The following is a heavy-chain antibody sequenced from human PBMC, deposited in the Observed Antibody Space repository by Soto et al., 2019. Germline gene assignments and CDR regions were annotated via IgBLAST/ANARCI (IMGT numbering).Heavy chain of an antibody. V-gene: IGHV3-33*01. CDR3: TTELNDMQAFDI. J-gene: IGHJ3*02. Sequence: QVQLVESGGGVVQPGRSLRLSCVASGFTFSTYGMHWVRQAPGKGLEWVAMTWNDGSHKYYADPVKDRFTISRDNFNNTLYLKIHSLRDEDSAVYYCTTELNDMQAFDIWGQGTMVTVSS. CDR1: GFTFSTYG. CDR2: TWNDGSHK. D-gene: IGHD1-1*01.